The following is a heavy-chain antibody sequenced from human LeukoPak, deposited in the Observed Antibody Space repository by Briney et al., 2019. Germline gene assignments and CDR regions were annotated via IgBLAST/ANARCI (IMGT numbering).Heavy chain of an antibody. Sequence: ASVKVSCKASGYTFTGYYMHWVRQAPGQGLEWMGWLNPNSGGTNYAQKFQGRVTMTRDTSITTAYMELSRLRSDDTAVYFCARGPYSYDSSGAFDIWGQGTMVTVSS. J-gene: IGHJ3*02. V-gene: IGHV1-2*02. CDR2: LNPNSGGT. D-gene: IGHD3-22*01. CDR3: ARGPYSYDSSGAFDI. CDR1: GYTFTGYY.